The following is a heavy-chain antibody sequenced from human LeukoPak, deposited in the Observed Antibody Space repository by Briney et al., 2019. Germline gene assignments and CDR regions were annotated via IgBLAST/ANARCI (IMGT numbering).Heavy chain of an antibody. V-gene: IGHV4-30-4*07. CDR2: IYYSGST. J-gene: IGHJ4*02. CDR3: ARGSGGDYYFDY. Sequence: SETLSLTCTVSGGSISSGGYSWSWIRQPPGKGLKWIGYIYYSGSTYYNPSLKSRVTISVDTSKNQFSLKLSSVTAADTAVYYCARGSGGDYYFDYWGQGTLVTVSS. D-gene: IGHD2-21*02. CDR1: GGSISSGGYS.